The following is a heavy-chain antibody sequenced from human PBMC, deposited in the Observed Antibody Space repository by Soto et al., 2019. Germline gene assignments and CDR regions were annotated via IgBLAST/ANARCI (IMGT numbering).Heavy chain of an antibody. CDR1: GFTFTSSA. V-gene: IGHV1-58*01. CDR3: AAVGQYDFWSGYFSTHSDY. CDR2: IVVGSGNT. Sequence: SVKVSCKASGFTFTSSAVQWVRQARGQRLEWIGWIVVGSGNTNYAQKFQERVTITRDMSTSTAYMELSSLRSEDTAVYYCAAVGQYDFWSGYFSTHSDYWGQGTLVTVSS. D-gene: IGHD3-3*01. J-gene: IGHJ4*02.